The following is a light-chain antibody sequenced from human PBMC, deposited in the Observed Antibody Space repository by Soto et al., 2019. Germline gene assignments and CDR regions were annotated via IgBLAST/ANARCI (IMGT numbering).Light chain of an antibody. CDR2: GAS. J-gene: IGKJ4*01. Sequence: EIMVTQSASTLSLSPGDRATLSCRASQSVSSYLAWYQQRPGQAPRLLIYGASTRATDIPARFSGSGSGTEFTLTISSLQSEDFALYYCQQYNNWPLTFGGGTKVDIK. CDR1: QSVSSY. CDR3: QQYNNWPLT. V-gene: IGKV3-15*01.